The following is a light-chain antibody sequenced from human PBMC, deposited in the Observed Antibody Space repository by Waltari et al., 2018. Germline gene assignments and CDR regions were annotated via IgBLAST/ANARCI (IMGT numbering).Light chain of an antibody. J-gene: IGKJ2*01. V-gene: IGKV3-15*01. CDR3: QHYHQWPPYT. CDR2: GAS. CDR1: LTISYN. Sequence: EIVLTQSPSTMSVSPGERAILSCRAGLTISYNLAWSQQRPGPTPGLLIYGASARAAAIPVRFSGSGSGTEFTLTISGLQSEDFAVYYCQHYHQWPPYTFGQGTKVE.